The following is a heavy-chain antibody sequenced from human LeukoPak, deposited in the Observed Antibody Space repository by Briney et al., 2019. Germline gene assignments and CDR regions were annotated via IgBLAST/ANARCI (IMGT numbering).Heavy chain of an antibody. CDR1: GFTFSSYA. D-gene: IGHD2-2*01. V-gene: IGHV3-23*01. CDR3: AKDLVWRVVPAYGMDV. J-gene: IGHJ6*04. Sequence: GGSLRLSCAASGFTFSSYAMRWVRQAPGKGLEGVSAISGSGGSTYYADSVKGRLTISRDNSKNTLYLQMNSLRAEDTAVYYCAKDLVWRVVPAYGMDVWGKGTTVTVSS. CDR2: ISGSGGST.